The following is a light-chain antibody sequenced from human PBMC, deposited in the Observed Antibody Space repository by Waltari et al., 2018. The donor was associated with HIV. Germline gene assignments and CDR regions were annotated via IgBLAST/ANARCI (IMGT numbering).Light chain of an antibody. V-gene: IGLV3-1*01. CDR3: QAWDSSTGV. CDR1: KLGDKY. Sequence: SYELTQPPSVSVSPGQTASITCSGDKLGDKYACWYQQQPGQSPVLVIYQDSKRPSGIPERFSGSNSWNTSTLTISGTQAMDGAYYYCQAWDSSTGVFGTGTKVTVL. J-gene: IGLJ1*01. CDR2: QDS.